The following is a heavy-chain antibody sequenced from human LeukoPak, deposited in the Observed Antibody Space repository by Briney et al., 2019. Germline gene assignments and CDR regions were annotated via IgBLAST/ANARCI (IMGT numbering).Heavy chain of an antibody. V-gene: IGHV1-8*01. J-gene: IGHJ5*02. CDR1: GYTFTSYD. CDR3: ARVGASSSWQTYNWFDP. D-gene: IGHD6-13*01. CDR2: MNPNSGNT. Sequence: ASVKVSCKASGYTFTSYDINWVRQATRQGLEWMGWMNPNSGNTGYAQKFQGRVTMTRNTSISTAYMELSSLRSEDTAVYYCARVGASSSWQTYNWFDPWGQGTLVTVSS.